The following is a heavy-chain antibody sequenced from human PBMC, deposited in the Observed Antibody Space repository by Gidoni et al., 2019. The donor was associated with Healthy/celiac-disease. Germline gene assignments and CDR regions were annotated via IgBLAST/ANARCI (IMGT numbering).Heavy chain of an antibody. CDR2: ISGSGGST. CDR1: GFTFRSHA. D-gene: IGHD2-2*01. Sequence: EVQLLESGGGLVQPGGSLRLSCAASGFTFRSHAMSWVRQAPGKGLEWVSAISGSGGSTDYADSVKGRFTISRDNSKNTLYLQMNSLRAEDTAVYYCAKRYCSSTSCHQLAHPAGNWGQGTLVTVSS. V-gene: IGHV3-23*01. CDR3: AKRYCSSTSCHQLAHPAGN. J-gene: IGHJ4*02.